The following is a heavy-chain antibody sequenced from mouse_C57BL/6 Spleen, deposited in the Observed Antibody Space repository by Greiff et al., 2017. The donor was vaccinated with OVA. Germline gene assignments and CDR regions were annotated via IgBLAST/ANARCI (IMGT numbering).Heavy chain of an antibody. CDR3: ARSEGYEWQLGVY. D-gene: IGHD4-1*02. J-gene: IGHJ2*01. CDR1: GYTFTDYY. CDR2: IYPGSGNT. Sequence: QVQLQQSGAELVRPGASVKLSCKASGYTFTDYYINWVKQRPGQGLEWIARIYPGSGNTYYNEKFKGKATLTAEKSSSTAYMQLSSLTSEDSAVYFCARSEGYEWQLGVYWGQGTTLTVSS. V-gene: IGHV1-76*01.